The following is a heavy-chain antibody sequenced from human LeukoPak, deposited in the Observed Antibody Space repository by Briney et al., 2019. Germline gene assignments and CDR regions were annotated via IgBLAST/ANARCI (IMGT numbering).Heavy chain of an antibody. D-gene: IGHD2-2*01. CDR2: INAGNGNT. Sequence: GASVKVSCKASGYTFTSYAMHWVRQAPRQRLEWMGWINAGNGNTKYSQKFQGRVTITRDTSASTAYMELSSLRSEDTAVYYCARDLCSSTSCYFFYYYYGMDVWGQGTTVTVSS. V-gene: IGHV1-3*01. CDR3: ARDLCSSTSCYFFYYYYGMDV. J-gene: IGHJ6*02. CDR1: GYTFTSYA.